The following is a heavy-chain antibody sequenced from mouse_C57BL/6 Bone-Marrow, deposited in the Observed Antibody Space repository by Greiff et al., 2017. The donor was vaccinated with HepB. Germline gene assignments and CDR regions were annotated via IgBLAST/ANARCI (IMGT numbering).Heavy chain of an antibody. Sequence: EVQVVESGGGLVQPQGSLKLSCAASGFSFNTYAMNWVRQAPGKGLEWVARIRSKSNNYATYYADSVKDRFTISRDDSESMLYLQMNNLKTEDTAMYYCVRHGPYYYGSSPWFAYWGQGTLVTVSA. V-gene: IGHV10-1*01. D-gene: IGHD1-1*01. CDR1: GFSFNTYA. CDR3: VRHGPYYYGSSPWFAY. CDR2: IRSKSNNYAT. J-gene: IGHJ3*01.